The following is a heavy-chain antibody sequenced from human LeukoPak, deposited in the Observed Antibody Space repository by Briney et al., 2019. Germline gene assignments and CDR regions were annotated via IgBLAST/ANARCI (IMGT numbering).Heavy chain of an antibody. V-gene: IGHV3-21*01. Sequence: KTGGSLRLSCAASGFTFSSYSMNWVRQAPGKGLEWVSSISSSSSYIYYADSVKGRFTISRDNSKNTLYLQMNSLRAEDTAVYYCAREVSSGWYGRVHDYWGQGTLVTVSS. CDR3: AREVSSGWYGRVHDY. J-gene: IGHJ4*02. D-gene: IGHD6-19*01. CDR1: GFTFSSYS. CDR2: ISSSSSYI.